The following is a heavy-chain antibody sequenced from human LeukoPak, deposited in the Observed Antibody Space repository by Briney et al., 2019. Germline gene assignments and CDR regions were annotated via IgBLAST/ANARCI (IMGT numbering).Heavy chain of an antibody. J-gene: IGHJ3*02. CDR1: GFTFSSYS. D-gene: IGHD3-16*02. V-gene: IGHV3-48*01. CDR2: ISSSSSTI. CDR3: ARGRRDYVWGSYRCAFDI. Sequence: GGSLRLSCAASGFTFSSYSMNWVRQAPGKGLEWVSYISSSSSTIYYADSVKGRFTISRDNAKNSLYLQMNSLRAEDTAVYYCARGRRDYVWGSYRCAFDIWGQGTMVTVSS.